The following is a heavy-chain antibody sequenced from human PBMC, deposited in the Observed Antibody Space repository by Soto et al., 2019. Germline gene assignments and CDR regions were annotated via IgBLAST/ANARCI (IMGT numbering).Heavy chain of an antibody. D-gene: IGHD3-10*01. CDR1: GGSISSGGYY. V-gene: IGHV4-39*01. CDR3: ARLSPITMVRGDIDFDY. CDR2: IYYSGST. Sequence: PSETLSLTCTVSGGSISSGGYYWSWIRQHPGKGLEWIGCIYYSGSTYYNPSLKSRVTISVDTSKNQFSLKLSSVTAAGTAVYYCARLSPITMVRGDIDFDYWGQGTLVTVSS. J-gene: IGHJ4*02.